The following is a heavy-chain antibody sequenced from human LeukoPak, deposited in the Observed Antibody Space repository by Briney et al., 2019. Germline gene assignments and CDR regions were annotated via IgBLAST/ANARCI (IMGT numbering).Heavy chain of an antibody. CDR1: GFTFSSYG. CDR3: AKEKRDPYYYDSSGAALDY. D-gene: IGHD3-22*01. V-gene: IGHV3-30*02. J-gene: IGHJ4*02. CDR2: IRYKGSNK. Sequence: GGSLRLSCAASGFTFSSYGMHWVRQAPGKGLEWVAFIRYKGSNKYYADSVKGRFTISRDNSKNTLYLQMNSLRAEDTAVYYCAKEKRDPYYYDSSGAALDYWGQGTLVTVSS.